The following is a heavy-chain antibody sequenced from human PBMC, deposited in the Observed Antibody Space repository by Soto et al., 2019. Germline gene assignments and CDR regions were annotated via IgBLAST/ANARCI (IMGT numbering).Heavy chain of an antibody. CDR1: GFTFSSYA. D-gene: IGHD3-3*01. V-gene: IGHV3-23*01. CDR3: AKTIFGVVISSPLFYFDY. CDR2: ISGSGGST. J-gene: IGHJ4*02. Sequence: PGGSLRLSCAASGFTFSSYAMSWVRQAPGKGLEWVSAISGSGGSTYYADSVKGRFTISRDNSKNTLYLQMNSLRAEDTAVYYCAKTIFGVVISSPLFYFDYWGQGTLVTVSS.